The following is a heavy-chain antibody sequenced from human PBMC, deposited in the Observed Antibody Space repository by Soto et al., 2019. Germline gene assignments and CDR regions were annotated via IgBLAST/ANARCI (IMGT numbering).Heavy chain of an antibody. D-gene: IGHD6-13*01. CDR2: ISAYNGNT. V-gene: IGHV1-18*01. Sequence: ASVKVSCKASGYTFTSYGISWVRQAPGQGLEWMGWISAYNGNTNYSQKFQGRVTITRDTSASTAYMELGSLRSEDTAVYYCARAPGGPGIAEYWGQGTLVTVSS. CDR3: ARAPGGPGIAEY. CDR1: GYTFTSYG. J-gene: IGHJ4*02.